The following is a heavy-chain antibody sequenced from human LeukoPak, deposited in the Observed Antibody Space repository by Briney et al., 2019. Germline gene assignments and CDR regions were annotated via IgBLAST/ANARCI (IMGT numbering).Heavy chain of an antibody. D-gene: IGHD2-21*02. Sequence: GRSLRLSCAASGFTFSSYAMHWVRQAPGKGLEWVAVISYDGSNKYYADSVKGRFTISRDNSKNTLYLQMNSLRAEDTAVYYCARDAAPPYCGGDRYSWAFDIWGQGTMVTVSS. CDR3: ARDAAPPYCGGDRYSWAFDI. CDR1: GFTFSSYA. V-gene: IGHV3-30*04. J-gene: IGHJ3*02. CDR2: ISYDGSNK.